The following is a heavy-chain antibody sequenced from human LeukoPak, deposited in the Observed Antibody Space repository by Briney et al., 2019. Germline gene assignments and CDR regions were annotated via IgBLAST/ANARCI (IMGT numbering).Heavy chain of an antibody. CDR1: GFTFSSYA. CDR2: ISYDGSNK. CDR3: ARDLGGLDY. V-gene: IGHV3-30*01. Sequence: GGSLRLSCAASGFTFSSYAMHWVRQAPGKGLEWVAVISYDGSNKYYADSVKGRFTISRHNSKNTLYLQMNSLRAEDTAVYYCARDLGGLDYWGQGTLVTVSS. J-gene: IGHJ4*02. D-gene: IGHD2-15*01.